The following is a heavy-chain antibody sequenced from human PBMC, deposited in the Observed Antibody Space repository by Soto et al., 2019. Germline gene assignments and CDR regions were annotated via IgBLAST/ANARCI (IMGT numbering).Heavy chain of an antibody. J-gene: IGHJ2*01. D-gene: IGHD2-2*02. CDR2: IYYSGST. CDR3: ARRGLYTWYFDL. CDR1: GGSISTYY. V-gene: IGHV4-59*08. Sequence: QVHLQESGPGLVKPSETLSLACTVSGGSISTYYWSWIRQPPGKGLEWIGYIYYSGSTNYNPSLKGRVSMSVDTSKNQFSLNLSAVTAADTAVYYCARRGLYTWYFDLWGRGTLVTVSS.